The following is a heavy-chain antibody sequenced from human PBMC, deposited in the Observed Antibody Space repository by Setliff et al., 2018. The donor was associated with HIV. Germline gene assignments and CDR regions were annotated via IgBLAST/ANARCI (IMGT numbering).Heavy chain of an antibody. J-gene: IGHJ6*02. CDR3: AIDGLSYNILPGSIAYFHSGMDV. CDR1: GGTLRSYG. V-gene: IGHV1-69*04. CDR2: VIPVRDMA. D-gene: IGHD3-9*01. Sequence: SVKVSCKASGGTLRSYGMTWVRQAPGQGLEWMGTVIPVRDMANYAEKFQGRVTITADRSTSTSYMELRGLRSEDTAVYFCAIDGLSYNILPGSIAYFHSGMDVWGQGTTVTVSS.